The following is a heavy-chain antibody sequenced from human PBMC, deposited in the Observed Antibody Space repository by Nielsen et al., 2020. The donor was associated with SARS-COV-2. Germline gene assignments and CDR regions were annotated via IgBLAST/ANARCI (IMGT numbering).Heavy chain of an antibody. D-gene: IGHD6-6*01. Sequence: GGSLRLSCAASGFTFDDYAMHWVRQAPGKGLEWVSGISWNSGSIGYADSVKGRFTISRDKSKNTLYLEMNSLRGEDTAVYYCARDSAARYRDGEYYYYYGMDVWGQGTTVTVSS. V-gene: IGHV3-9*01. J-gene: IGHJ6*02. CDR1: GFTFDDYA. CDR3: ARDSAARYRDGEYYYYYGMDV. CDR2: ISWNSGSI.